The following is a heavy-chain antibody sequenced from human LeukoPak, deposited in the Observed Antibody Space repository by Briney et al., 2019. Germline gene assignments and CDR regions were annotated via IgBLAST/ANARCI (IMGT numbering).Heavy chain of an antibody. J-gene: IGHJ3*02. CDR1: GGSISSYY. CDR2: IYHSGST. V-gene: IGHV4-59*01. CDR3: ATRSDGAFDI. D-gene: IGHD3-16*01. Sequence: SETLSLTCTVSGGSISSYYWSWIRQPPGKGLEWIGSIYHSGSTYYNPSLKSRVTISVDTSKNQFSLKLSSVTAADTAVYYCATRSDGAFDIWGQGTMVTVSS.